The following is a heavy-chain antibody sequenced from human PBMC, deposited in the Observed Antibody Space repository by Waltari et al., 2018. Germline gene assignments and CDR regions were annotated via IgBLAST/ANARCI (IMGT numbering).Heavy chain of an antibody. CDR2: VSPGDSAT. Sequence: EVQLEQSGAEVNKPGESLKISCKGSGHSFNGYWIGWVRQMPGKGLEWMGFVSPGDSATRYSPSFQGQVTISVDKSISTDYLQWSSLKASDTAMYYCARHNAYQRVGWASYVDYWGQGTLVTVSS. CDR3: ARHNAYQRVGWASYVDY. D-gene: IGHD6-19*01. CDR1: GHSFNGYW. V-gene: IGHV5-51*01. J-gene: IGHJ4*02.